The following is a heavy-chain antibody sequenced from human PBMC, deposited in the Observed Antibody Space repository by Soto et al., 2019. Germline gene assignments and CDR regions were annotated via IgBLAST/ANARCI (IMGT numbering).Heavy chain of an antibody. CDR2: ISRSSIYI. Sequence: GGSLRLSCVASGFNFSNDDMSWVREAPGKVLQWVSSISRSSIYIYYTDSLKGRVTISRDNAKNSLYLQMNSLRAEDTAVYYCTRGRGGNIAISWFDPWGHGTLVTVSS. CDR1: GFNFSNDD. J-gene: IGHJ5*02. D-gene: IGHD6-13*01. V-gene: IGHV3-21*06. CDR3: TRGRGGNIAISWFDP.